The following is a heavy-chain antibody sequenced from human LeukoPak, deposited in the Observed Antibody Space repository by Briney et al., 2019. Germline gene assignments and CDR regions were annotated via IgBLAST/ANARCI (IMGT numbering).Heavy chain of an antibody. Sequence: ASVKVSFKASGYTFTSYGIGWVRQAPGQGLEWMGWISAYNGNTNYAQKLQGRVTMTTDTSTSTAYMELRSLRSDDTAVYYCAIDPLTNTWEPRNFDYWGQGTLVTVSS. V-gene: IGHV1-18*01. J-gene: IGHJ4*02. CDR1: GYTFTSYG. CDR2: ISAYNGNT. D-gene: IGHD1-26*01. CDR3: AIDPLTNTWEPRNFDY.